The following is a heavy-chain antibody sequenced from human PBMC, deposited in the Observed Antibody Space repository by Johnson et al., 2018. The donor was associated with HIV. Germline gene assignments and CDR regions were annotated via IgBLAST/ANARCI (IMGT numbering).Heavy chain of an antibody. CDR3: ARGDGYRRAFDI. D-gene: IGHD1-1*01. CDR1: IFTFKNAW. V-gene: IGHV3-11*04. CDR2: ISGSGNSI. J-gene: IGHJ3*02. Sequence: QVQLVESGGGLVKPGGSLKVSCSASIFTFKNAWMSWVRQAPGKGLEWVSYISGSGNSIYYADSVKGRFTISRDNAKNSLYLQMNSLRAEDTAVYYCARGDGYRRAFDIWGQGTMVTVSS.